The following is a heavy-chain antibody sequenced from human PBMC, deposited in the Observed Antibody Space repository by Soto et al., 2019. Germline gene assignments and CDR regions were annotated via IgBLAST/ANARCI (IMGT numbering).Heavy chain of an antibody. D-gene: IGHD6-6*01. J-gene: IGHJ4*02. CDR1: GGTFSSYA. CDR3: ARVGTGAEYSSSFSSFGEFDY. V-gene: IGHV1-69*13. CDR2: IIPIFGTA. Sequence: GASVKVSCKASGGTFSSYAISWVRQAPGQGLEWMGGIIPIFGTANYAQKFQGRVTITADESTSTAYMELSSLRSEDTAVYYCARVGTGAEYSSSFSSFGEFDYWGQGTLVTVSS.